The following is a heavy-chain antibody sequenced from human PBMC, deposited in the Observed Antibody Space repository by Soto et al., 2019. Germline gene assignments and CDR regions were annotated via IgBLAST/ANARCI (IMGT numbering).Heavy chain of an antibody. CDR2: IIPMLGTA. D-gene: IGHD3-22*01. V-gene: IGHV1-69*01. J-gene: IGHJ4*02. Sequence: QVQLVQSGAEVKKPGSSVKVSCKASGGSFIRHATSWVRQAPGQGLEWMGGIIPMLGTANYAQKFQGRITITADESTSTAYMELNSLRSEDTAVYYCARLGHYYDSSGYYWGQGSLLTVSS. CDR3: ARLGHYYDSSGYY. CDR1: GGSFIRHA.